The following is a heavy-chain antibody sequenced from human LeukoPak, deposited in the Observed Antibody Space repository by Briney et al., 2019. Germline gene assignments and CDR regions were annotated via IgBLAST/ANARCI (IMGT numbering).Heavy chain of an antibody. V-gene: IGHV3-23*01. D-gene: IGHD2-21*02. J-gene: IGHJ1*01. CDR1: GFTFSTYA. CDR3: ARAAYCGGDCYPAEYFQL. Sequence: GGSLRLSCAASGFTFSTYAMSWVRQAPGKGLEWVSAISGSGDNNDNTYYADSVKGRFTISRDNVKNSLYLQMNSLRAEDTAVYYCARAAYCGGDCYPAEYFQLWGQGTLVTVSS. CDR2: ISGSGDNNDNT.